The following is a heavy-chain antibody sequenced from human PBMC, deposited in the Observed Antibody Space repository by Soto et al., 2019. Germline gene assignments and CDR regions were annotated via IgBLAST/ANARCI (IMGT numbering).Heavy chain of an antibody. CDR1: GFTFSSYG. D-gene: IGHD3-3*01. J-gene: IGHJ6*03. Sequence: GGSLRLSCAASGFTFSSYGMHWVRQAPGKGLEWVAVIWYDGSNKYYADSVKGRFTISRDNSKNTLYLQMNSLRAEDTAVYYCARSPRTEWLIYYYYMDVWGKGTTVTVSS. CDR2: IWYDGSNK. CDR3: ARSPRTEWLIYYYYMDV. V-gene: IGHV3-33*01.